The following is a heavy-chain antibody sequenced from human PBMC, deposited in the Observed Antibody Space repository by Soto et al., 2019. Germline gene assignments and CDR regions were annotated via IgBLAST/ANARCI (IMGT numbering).Heavy chain of an antibody. CDR2: IRTYNGNT. V-gene: IGHV1-18*01. CDR1: GYTFTSYG. D-gene: IGHD2-2*01. Sequence: QVQLVQSGAEVKKPGASVKVSCKASGYTFTSYGISWVRQAPGQGLEGMGWIRTYNGNTNYAQKRQGRVTLTTDTSASTAYMELRSLRSDDTAVYYCARVGYCSSTVCYGEDYYYCMDVGGKWPTVTVSS. CDR3: ARVGYCSSTVCYGEDYYYCMDV. J-gene: IGHJ6*03.